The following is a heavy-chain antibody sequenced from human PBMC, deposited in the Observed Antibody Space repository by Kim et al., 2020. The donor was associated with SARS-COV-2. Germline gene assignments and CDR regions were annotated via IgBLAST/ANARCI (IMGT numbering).Heavy chain of an antibody. V-gene: IGHV4-39*01. Sequence: SETLSLTCTVSGGSISSSSYYWGWIRQPPGKGLEWIGSIYYSGSTYYNPSLKSRVTISVDTSKNQFSLKLSSVTAADTAVYYCARLNGGVGMIVVDEYFQHWGQGTLVTVSS. D-gene: IGHD3-22*01. CDR2: IYYSGST. J-gene: IGHJ1*01. CDR3: ARLNGGVGMIVVDEYFQH. CDR1: GGSISSSSYY.